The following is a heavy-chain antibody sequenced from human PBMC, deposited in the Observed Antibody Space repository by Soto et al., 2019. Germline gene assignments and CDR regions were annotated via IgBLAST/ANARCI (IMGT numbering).Heavy chain of an antibody. D-gene: IGHD5-18*01. V-gene: IGHV1-2*04. CDR1: GYTFTAYY. J-gene: IGHJ4*02. Sequence: QVQLVQSGAEVKKLGASVKVSCKASGYTFTAYYIHWVRQAPGQGLEWVGWINPNSGDTNYAPRFPGWVTLAGDTSVSTAYMDLTRLRSDDTALEYCARGGYTYGYGLDYWGQGTLVTVSS. CDR2: INPNSGDT. CDR3: ARGGYTYGYGLDY.